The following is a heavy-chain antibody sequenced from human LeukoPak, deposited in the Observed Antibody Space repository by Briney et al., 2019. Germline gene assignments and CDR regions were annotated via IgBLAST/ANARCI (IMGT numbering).Heavy chain of an antibody. V-gene: IGHV4-38-2*02. J-gene: IGHJ3*02. Sequence: SETLSLTCTVSGYSISSGYYWGWIRPPPGKGLEWIGSIYHSGSTYYNPSLKSRVTISVDTSKNQFSLKLSSVTAADTAVYYCASGYSVDAFDIWGQGTMVTVSS. CDR1: GYSISSGYY. CDR3: ASGYSVDAFDI. CDR2: IYHSGST. D-gene: IGHD6-13*01.